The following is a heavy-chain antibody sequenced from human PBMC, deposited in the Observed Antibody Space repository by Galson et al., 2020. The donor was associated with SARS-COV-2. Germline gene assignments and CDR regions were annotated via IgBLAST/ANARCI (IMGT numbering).Heavy chain of an antibody. Sequence: ETSETLSLTCTVSGGSISSGSYYWSWIRQPAGKGLEWIGRIYTSGSTNYNPSLKSRVTISVDTSKNQFSLKLSSVTAADTAVYYCARSPSIAARLVYYYYGMDVWGQGTTVTVSS. CDR3: ARSPSIAARLVYYYYGMDV. V-gene: IGHV4-61*02. CDR2: IYTSGST. J-gene: IGHJ6*02. CDR1: GGSISSGSYY. D-gene: IGHD6-6*01.